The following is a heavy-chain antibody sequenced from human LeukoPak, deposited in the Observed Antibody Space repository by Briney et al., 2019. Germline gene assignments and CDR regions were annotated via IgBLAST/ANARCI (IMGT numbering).Heavy chain of an antibody. J-gene: IGHJ4*02. D-gene: IGHD6-19*01. CDR1: GGSFSGYY. V-gene: IGHV4-34*01. CDR2: INHSGST. Sequence: SETLSLTCAVYGGSFSGYYCSWIRQPPGKGLEWIGEINHSGSTNYNPSLKSRVTISVDTSKNQFSLKLSSVTAADTAVYYCARARRSSGCLPLDYWGQGTLVTVSS. CDR3: ARARRSSGCLPLDY.